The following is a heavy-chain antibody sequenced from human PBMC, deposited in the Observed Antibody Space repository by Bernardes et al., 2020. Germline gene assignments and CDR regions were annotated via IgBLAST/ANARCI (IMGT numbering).Heavy chain of an antibody. CDR1: GGSFSGYY. CDR3: ARGLLGYNGYDYSWFDP. V-gene: IGHV4-34*01. Sequence: SETLSLTCGVHGGSFSGYYWGRIRQPPGKGLEWIGEINYSGSTNFNPSLKSRVTISIDTSRNQFFLNLTSVTAADTAVYYCARGLLGYNGYDYSWFDPWGQGTLVTVSS. J-gene: IGHJ5*02. D-gene: IGHD5-12*01. CDR2: INYSGST.